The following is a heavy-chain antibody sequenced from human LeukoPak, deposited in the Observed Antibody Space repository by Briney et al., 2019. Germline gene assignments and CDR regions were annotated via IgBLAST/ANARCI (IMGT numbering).Heavy chain of an antibody. J-gene: IGHJ4*02. CDR3: ARDTPTVSYFDY. D-gene: IGHD4-4*01. CDR1: GLTFSSYW. CDR2: ISSSSSYI. V-gene: IGHV3-21*01. Sequence: GGSLRLSCAASGLTFSSYWMSWVRQAPGKGLEWVSSISSSSSYIYYADSVKGRFTISRDNAKNSLYLQMNSLRAEDTAVYYCARDTPTVSYFDYWGQGTLVTVSS.